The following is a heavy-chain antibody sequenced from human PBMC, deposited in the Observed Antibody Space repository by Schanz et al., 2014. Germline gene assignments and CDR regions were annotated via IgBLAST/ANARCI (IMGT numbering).Heavy chain of an antibody. D-gene: IGHD6-6*01. CDR1: GYTFTDYG. CDR3: ARDQSPYTNSSDVRYFDY. J-gene: IGHJ4*02. V-gene: IGHV1-18*01. Sequence: QVQVVQSGAEVKKPGASVKVSCKASGYTFTDYGVIWVRQAPGQGLEWMGWINAGTGNTEYSQKVQGRVTMTTDTSTGTAYMELRSLRSDDTAVYYCARDQSPYTNSSDVRYFDYWGQGSLVTVSS. CDR2: INAGTGNT.